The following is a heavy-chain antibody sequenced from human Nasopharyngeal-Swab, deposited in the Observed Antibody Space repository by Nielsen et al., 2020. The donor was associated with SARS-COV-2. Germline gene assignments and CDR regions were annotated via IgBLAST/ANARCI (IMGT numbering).Heavy chain of an antibody. CDR3: ARVHPPPTKGYFWSGYYRINLFDY. CDR2: ISAYNGNT. J-gene: IGHJ4*02. Sequence: ASVKVSCKASGYTFISYGISWVRQALGQGLEWMGWISAYNGNTNYAQKLQGRVTMTTDTSTSTAYMELRSLRSDDTAVYYCARVHPPPTKGYFWSGYYRINLFDYWGQGTLVTVSS. V-gene: IGHV1-18*01. CDR1: GYTFISYG. D-gene: IGHD3-3*01.